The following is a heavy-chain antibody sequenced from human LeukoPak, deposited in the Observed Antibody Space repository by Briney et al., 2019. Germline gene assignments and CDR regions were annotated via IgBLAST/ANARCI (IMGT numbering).Heavy chain of an antibody. D-gene: IGHD5-18*01. CDR1: GFTCSSCW. CDR3: ARVGGYSYGNRANDAFDI. J-gene: IGHJ3*02. Sequence: GGSLRLSCAVSGFTCSSCWMNWARQAPGKGLEWVATVSEDGTAKFYEDSVKGRFTISRDNTRGSLDLQMNSLTVEDTAVYYCARVGGYSYGNRANDAFDIWGQGTMVTVSS. CDR2: VSEDGTAK. V-gene: IGHV3-7*01.